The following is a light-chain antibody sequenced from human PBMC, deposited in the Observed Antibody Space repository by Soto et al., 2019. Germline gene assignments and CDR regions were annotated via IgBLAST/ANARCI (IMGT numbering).Light chain of an antibody. CDR1: SNDVGGYNF. V-gene: IGLV2-14*01. Sequence: QSALTQPASVSGSPGQSITFSCTGTSNDVGGYNFVSWYQQHPGKAPKLMIFDGSNRPSGVSYRFSGSKSGNTASLTISGLQAEDEADYYCSSYTSSSTLLFGGGTKLTVL. CDR2: DGS. CDR3: SSYTSSSTLL. J-gene: IGLJ2*01.